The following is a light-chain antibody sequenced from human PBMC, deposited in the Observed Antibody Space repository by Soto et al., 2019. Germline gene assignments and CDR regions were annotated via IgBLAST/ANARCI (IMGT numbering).Light chain of an antibody. V-gene: IGKV1-17*01. CDR3: LQHNSYPRA. Sequence: QMTQSPSSLSASVGDRVTITCRASQGIGSDLGWYQQKPGKAPNRLIYAASSLQSGVPSRFSGSVSGTEFTLTISSLQPEDFATYYCLQHNSYPRAFGQGTKVEIK. CDR2: AAS. J-gene: IGKJ1*01. CDR1: QGIGSD.